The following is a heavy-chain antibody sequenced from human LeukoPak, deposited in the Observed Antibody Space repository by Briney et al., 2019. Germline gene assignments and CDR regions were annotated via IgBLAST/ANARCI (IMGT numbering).Heavy chain of an antibody. CDR1: AFTFSDYA. CDR2: ISYDGSQK. D-gene: IGHD6-13*01. CDR3: ARANSSSWHYFDY. J-gene: IGHJ4*02. Sequence: PGRSLRLSCAASAFTFSDYAMHWVRQAPGKGLEWVAVISYDGSQKYYADSVQGRFTISRDNSKNTVYLQMNSLRDEDTAVFYCARANSSSWHYFDYWGQGTLVTVSS. V-gene: IGHV3-30*04.